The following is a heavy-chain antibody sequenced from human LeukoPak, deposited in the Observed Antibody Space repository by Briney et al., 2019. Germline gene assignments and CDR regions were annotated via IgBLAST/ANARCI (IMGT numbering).Heavy chain of an antibody. CDR1: GFTFGDYA. D-gene: IGHD6-19*01. CDR2: IYSGGST. J-gene: IGHJ4*02. V-gene: IGHV3-66*01. CDR3: ARGIAVAGNTFDY. Sequence: GGSLRLSCTASGFTFGDYAMSWVRQAPGKGLEWVSVIYSGGSTYYADSVKGRFTISRDNSKNTLYLQMNSLRAEDTAVYYCARGIAVAGNTFDYWGQGTLVTVSS.